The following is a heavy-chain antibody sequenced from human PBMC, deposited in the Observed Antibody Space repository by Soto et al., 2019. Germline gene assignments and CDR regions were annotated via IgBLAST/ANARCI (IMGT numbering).Heavy chain of an antibody. CDR2: IYHSGST. CDR1: GGSISSGGYS. Sequence: SETLSLTCAVSGGSISSGGYSWSWIRQPPGKGLEWIGYIYHSGSTYYNPSLKSRVTISVDRSKNQFSLKLSSVTAADTAVYYCARDQCDGGNAYLDYWGQGTLVTVSS. J-gene: IGHJ4*02. V-gene: IGHV4-30-2*01. D-gene: IGHD2-15*01. CDR3: ARDQCDGGNAYLDY.